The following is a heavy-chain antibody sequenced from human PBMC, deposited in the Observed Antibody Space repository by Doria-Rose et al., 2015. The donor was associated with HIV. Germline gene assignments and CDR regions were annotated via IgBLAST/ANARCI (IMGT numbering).Heavy chain of an antibody. CDR3: ARGLLRGGWNDVGYYYGMDV. Sequence: QVQLQQWDAGLVKPSETLSLTCAVFGGSFSGYYWSWIRQPPGKGLEWIGEINHSGSTNYTTSLKSRVTISLDTTKTLFSRKLSSVTAADTAVYYCARGLLRGGWNDVGYYYGMDVWGQGTTVTVSS. CDR2: INHSGST. CDR1: GGSFSGYY. V-gene: IGHV4-34*01. D-gene: IGHD1-1*01. J-gene: IGHJ6*02.